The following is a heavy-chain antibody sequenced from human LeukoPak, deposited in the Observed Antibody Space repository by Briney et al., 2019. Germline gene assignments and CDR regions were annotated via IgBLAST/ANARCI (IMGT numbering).Heavy chain of an antibody. Sequence: SETLSLTCAVYGGSFSGYYWSWIRQPPGKGLEWIGEINHSGSTNYNPFLKSRVTISVDTSKNQFSLKLSSVTAADTAVYYCARGPPLRYFDWSYHFDYWGQGTLVTVSS. V-gene: IGHV4-34*01. CDR2: INHSGST. CDR1: GGSFSGYY. CDR3: ARGPPLRYFDWSYHFDY. D-gene: IGHD3-9*01. J-gene: IGHJ4*02.